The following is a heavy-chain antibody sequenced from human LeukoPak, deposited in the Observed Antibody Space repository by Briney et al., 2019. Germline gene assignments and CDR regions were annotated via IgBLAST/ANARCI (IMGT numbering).Heavy chain of an antibody. CDR2: INHSGST. V-gene: IGHV4-34*01. CDR3: ARAVVDTAMVTGSDYFDY. D-gene: IGHD5-18*01. J-gene: IGHJ4*02. CDR1: GGSFSGYY. Sequence: SETLSLTCAVYGGSFSGYYWSWIRQPPGKGLEWIGEINHSGSTNYNPSLKSRVTISVDTSKNQFSLKLSSVTAADTAVYYCARAVVDTAMVTGSDYFDYWGQGTLVTVSS.